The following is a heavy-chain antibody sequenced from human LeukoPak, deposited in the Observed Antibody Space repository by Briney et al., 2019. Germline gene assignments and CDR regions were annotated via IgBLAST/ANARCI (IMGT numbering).Heavy chain of an antibody. CDR1: GFTFSSNA. V-gene: IGHV3-23*01. D-gene: IGHD6-13*01. Sequence: GGSLRLSCSASGFTFSSNAMSWVRKAPGKGLEWVSAINGSGGSTYNADSVKGRFTISRDNSQNTLYLQMNSLKAEDTAVYYCAKDSSSWYNWFDPWGQGTLVTVSS. CDR3: AKDSSSWYNWFDP. CDR2: INGSGGST. J-gene: IGHJ5*02.